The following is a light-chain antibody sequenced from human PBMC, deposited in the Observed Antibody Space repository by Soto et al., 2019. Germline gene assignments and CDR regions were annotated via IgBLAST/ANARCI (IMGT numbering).Light chain of an antibody. J-gene: IGKJ1*01. CDR2: DAS. CDR3: QHYNSYSRT. CDR1: QSISNW. Sequence: DIQMTQSPSTLSASVGDRVTITCRASQSISNWLAWYQQKAGKAPKLLINDASGLESGVPSRFSGSGSGTEFTLTISSLQPDDFATYYGQHYNSYSRTFGQGTNVEIK. V-gene: IGKV1-5*01.